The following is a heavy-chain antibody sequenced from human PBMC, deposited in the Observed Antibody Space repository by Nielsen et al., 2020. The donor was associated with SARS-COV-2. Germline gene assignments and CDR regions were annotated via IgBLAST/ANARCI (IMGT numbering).Heavy chain of an antibody. CDR3: ARRGVGRAYDFWSGSFDY. CDR2: IDPSDSYT. D-gene: IGHD3-3*01. Sequence: VRQMPGKGLEWMGRIDPSDSYTNYSPSFQGQVTISADKSISTAYLQWSSLKASDTAMYYCARRGVGRAYDFWSGSFDYWGQGTLVTVSS. J-gene: IGHJ4*02. V-gene: IGHV5-10-1*04.